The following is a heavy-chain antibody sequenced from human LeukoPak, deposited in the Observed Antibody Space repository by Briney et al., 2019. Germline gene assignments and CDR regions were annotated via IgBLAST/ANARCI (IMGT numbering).Heavy chain of an antibody. Sequence: GGSLRLSCAASGFTFSSHWMHWVRQAPGKGLVWVSRINSDGSSAIYADSVKGRFTISRDNAKNTLYLQMNGLRAEDTAVYYCARRGNYYGSGSRNWGFDYWGQGTLVTVSS. V-gene: IGHV3-74*01. CDR2: INSDGSSA. CDR3: ARRGNYYGSGSRNWGFDY. CDR1: GFTFSSHW. D-gene: IGHD3-10*01. J-gene: IGHJ4*02.